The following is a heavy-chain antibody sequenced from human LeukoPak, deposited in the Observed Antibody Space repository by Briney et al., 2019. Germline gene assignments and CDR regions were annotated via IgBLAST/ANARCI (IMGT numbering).Heavy chain of an antibody. Sequence: GGSLRLSCAASGFTFSDYGMHWVRQAPGKGLEWVAVISYDGSNNYYADSVKGRFTISRDNSRNTLYLQMNSLRAEDTAVYYCARESYYYDSSGYQRSLPGDYWGQGTLVTVSS. CDR3: ARESYYYDSSGYQRSLPGDY. D-gene: IGHD3-22*01. J-gene: IGHJ4*02. V-gene: IGHV3-30*03. CDR1: GFTFSDYG. CDR2: ISYDGSNN.